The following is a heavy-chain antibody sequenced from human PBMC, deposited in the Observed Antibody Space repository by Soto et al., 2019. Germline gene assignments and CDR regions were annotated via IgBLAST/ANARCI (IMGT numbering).Heavy chain of an antibody. CDR1: GFTFTTYG. V-gene: IGHV3-30*18. CDR2: ISYDGSNK. CDR3: AKDRGYCSSPICLNIPDFDY. Sequence: GGSLRLSCAASGFTFTTYGMNWVRQAPGKGLEWVAVISYDGSNKLYADSVRGRFAISRDNSKNTLYLQMDSLRPEDTAVYYCAKDRGYCSSPICLNIPDFDYWGQGAPVTVS. D-gene: IGHD2-2*01. J-gene: IGHJ4*02.